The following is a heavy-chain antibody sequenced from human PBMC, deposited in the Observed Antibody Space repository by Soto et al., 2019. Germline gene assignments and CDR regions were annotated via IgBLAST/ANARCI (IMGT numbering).Heavy chain of an antibody. CDR3: ARDGGIAAALDAFDI. CDR1: GYTFTGYY. J-gene: IGHJ3*02. Sequence: QVQLVQSGAEVKKPGASVKVSCKASGYTFTGYYMHWVRQAPGQGLEWMGWINPNSGGTNYAQKFQGWVTMTMDTSISTAYMELSRLRSDDTAVYYCARDGGIAAALDAFDIWGQGTMVTVSS. CDR2: INPNSGGT. D-gene: IGHD6-13*01. V-gene: IGHV1-2*04.